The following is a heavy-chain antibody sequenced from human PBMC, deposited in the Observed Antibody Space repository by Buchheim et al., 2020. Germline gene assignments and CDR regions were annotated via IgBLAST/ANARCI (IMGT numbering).Heavy chain of an antibody. CDR3: ARGTMIVVVGGYWYFDL. CDR2: INHSGST. Sequence: QVQLQQWGAGLLKPSETPSLTCAVYGGSFSGYYWSWIRQPPGKGLEWIGEINHSGSTNYNPSLKSRVTISVDTSKNQFSLKLSSVTAADTAVYYCARGTMIVVVGGYWYFDLWGRGTL. CDR1: GGSFSGYY. V-gene: IGHV4-34*01. J-gene: IGHJ2*01. D-gene: IGHD3-22*01.